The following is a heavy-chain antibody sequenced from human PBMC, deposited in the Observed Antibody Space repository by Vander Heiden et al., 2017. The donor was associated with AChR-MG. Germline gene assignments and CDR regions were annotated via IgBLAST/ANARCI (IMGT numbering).Heavy chain of an antibody. Sequence: QVQLVQSGAEVKKPGSSVKVSCKASGGTFSSYAISWVRQAPGQGLEWMGGIIPIFGTANYAQKFQGRVTITADKSTSTAYMELSSLRSEDTAVYYCARVRWSNHCSSTSCSRGSYYYYGMDVWGQGTTVTVSS. J-gene: IGHJ6*02. CDR3: ARVRWSNHCSSTSCSRGSYYYYGMDV. V-gene: IGHV1-69*06. CDR1: GGTFSSYA. CDR2: IIPIFGTA. D-gene: IGHD2-2*01.